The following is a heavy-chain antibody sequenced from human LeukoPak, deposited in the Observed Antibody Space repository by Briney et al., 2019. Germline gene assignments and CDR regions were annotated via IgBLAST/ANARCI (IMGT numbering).Heavy chain of an antibody. CDR1: GYTFTSYD. CDR3: ARDGDYGPFTDY. D-gene: IGHD4-17*01. Sequence: ASVKVSCKASGYTFTSYDINWVRQATGQGLEWMGWMNPNSGNTGYAQKFQGRVTMTRNTSIRTAYMELSSLRSEDTAVYYCARDGDYGPFTDYWGQGTLVTVSS. J-gene: IGHJ4*02. CDR2: MNPNSGNT. V-gene: IGHV1-8*01.